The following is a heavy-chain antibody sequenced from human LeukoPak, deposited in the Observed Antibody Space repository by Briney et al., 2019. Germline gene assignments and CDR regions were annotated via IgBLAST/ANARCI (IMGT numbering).Heavy chain of an antibody. J-gene: IGHJ4*02. D-gene: IGHD4-23*01. CDR2: IKHDESEK. CDR1: GFTLSSYW. V-gene: IGHV3-7*03. Sequence: PGGSLRLSCAASGFTLSSYWMYWVRQAPGKGLEWVANIKHDESEKYYAESVRGRFTISRENAKNSLYLQMNSLRAEDTALYYCARDNGGSLDHWGQGTLLTVSS. CDR3: ARDNGGSLDH.